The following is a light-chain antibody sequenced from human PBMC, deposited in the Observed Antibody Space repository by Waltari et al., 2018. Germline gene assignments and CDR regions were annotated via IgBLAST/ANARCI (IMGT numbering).Light chain of an antibody. Sequence: EIVVTQSPSTLALFPGERGTHPCRASKSVSKCLAWYQQKTGQAPRLLIYHASKRATDIPDRFSGRGSGTDFTLTISSLEPGDSAVYYCQQRANWPPLTFGGGTRVEI. V-gene: IGKV3-11*01. CDR1: KSVSKC. J-gene: IGKJ4*01. CDR2: HAS. CDR3: QQRANWPPLT.